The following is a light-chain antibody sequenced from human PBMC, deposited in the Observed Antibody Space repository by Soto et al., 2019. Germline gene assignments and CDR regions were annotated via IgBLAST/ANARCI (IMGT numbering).Light chain of an antibody. J-gene: IGLJ2*01. CDR3: QSADYSGTYVV. CDR1: ALTNEY. Sequence: SYELTQPPSVSVSPGQTARITCSGDALTNEYANWYQQKPGQAPVLVIHKDNERPSGIPERFSGSSSGTTVTLTISGVQAEDEADYYCQSADYSGTYVVFGGGTKVTVL. V-gene: IGLV3-25*03. CDR2: KDN.